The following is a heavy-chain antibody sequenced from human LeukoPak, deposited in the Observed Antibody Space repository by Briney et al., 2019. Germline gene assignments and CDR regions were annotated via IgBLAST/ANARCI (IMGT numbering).Heavy chain of an antibody. Sequence: GGSLRLSCAASGFTFDDYAMHWVRQPPGKGLEWVSLISWYGGSTYYADSVKGRFTISRDNSKNSLYLQMNSLRAEDTALYYCAKDVRGSTSWYGLDYWGQGTLVTVSS. D-gene: IGHD6-13*01. CDR1: GFTFDDYA. CDR2: ISWYGGST. V-gene: IGHV3-43D*03. J-gene: IGHJ4*02. CDR3: AKDVRGSTSWYGLDY.